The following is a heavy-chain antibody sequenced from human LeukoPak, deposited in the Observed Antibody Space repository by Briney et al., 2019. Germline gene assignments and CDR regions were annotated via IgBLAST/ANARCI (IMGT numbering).Heavy chain of an antibody. V-gene: IGHV4-59*01. Sequence: SETLSLTCTVSGGSISSYYWSWIRQPPGQGLEWIGYIYYTGTTHYNPSLKSRVTISADTSKSQSSLKLNSVTAADTAVYFCASGPYPAAGTDHQFDYWGQGTLVTVSS. CDR3: ASGPYPAAGTDHQFDY. CDR1: GGSISSYY. J-gene: IGHJ4*02. CDR2: IYYTGTT. D-gene: IGHD6-13*01.